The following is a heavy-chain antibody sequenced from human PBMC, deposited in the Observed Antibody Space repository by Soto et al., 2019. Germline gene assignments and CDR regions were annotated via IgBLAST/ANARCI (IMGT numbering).Heavy chain of an antibody. V-gene: IGHV1-2*02. J-gene: IGHJ5*02. CDR3: ARDPTIYDFWSGYYMPNWFYP. D-gene: IGHD3-3*01. CDR1: GYTFTGYY. CDR2: INPNSGGT. Sequence: QVQLVQSGAEVKKPGASVKVSCKASGYTFTGYYMHWVRQAPGQGLEWMGWINPNSGGTNYAQKFQGRVTMTRDTSISTAYMELSRLRSDDTAVYYCARDPTIYDFWSGYYMPNWFYPWGQGTLVTVSS.